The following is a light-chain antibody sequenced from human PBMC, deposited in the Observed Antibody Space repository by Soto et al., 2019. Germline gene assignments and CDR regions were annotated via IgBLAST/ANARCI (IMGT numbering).Light chain of an antibody. J-gene: IGKJ5*01. CDR2: GAS. Sequence: DIQVTQSPSSVSASVGDRVTITCLASQDIAGYLAWYQHKPGRTPELLIHGASRLQSGVPARFSGSGSGTDFTLSINSLQPEDFATYYCQQAYSFPITFGQGTRLEIK. CDR3: QQAYSFPIT. CDR1: QDIAGY. V-gene: IGKV1D-12*01.